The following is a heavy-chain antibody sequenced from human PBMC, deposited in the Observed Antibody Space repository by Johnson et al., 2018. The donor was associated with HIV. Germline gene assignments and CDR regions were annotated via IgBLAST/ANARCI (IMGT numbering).Heavy chain of an antibody. V-gene: IGHV3-13*01. CDR1: GFTFDDYA. J-gene: IGHJ3*01. CDR2: IGISGNT. Sequence: VQLVESGGGLVQPGRSLRLSCAASGFTFDDYAMHWVRQTAGKGLEWVSGIGISGNTNYPGSVKGRFTISRENVKNFVYLQMNSLTAGDTAVYYCVREHRADESFDLWGQGTMVTVSS. D-gene: IGHD1-14*01. CDR3: VREHRADESFDL.